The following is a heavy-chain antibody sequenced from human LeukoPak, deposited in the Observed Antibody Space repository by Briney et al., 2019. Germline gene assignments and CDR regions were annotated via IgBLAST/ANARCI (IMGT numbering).Heavy chain of an antibody. D-gene: IGHD4-17*01. V-gene: IGHV3-23*01. CDR3: AKDRRRTTVTSFDY. J-gene: IGHJ4*02. Sequence: PGGSLRLSCAASGFTFSSYAMSWLRQAPGKGLEWVSAISGSGSSTYYVDSVKGRFTISRDNSKNTLYLQMNNLRAEDTALYYCAKDRRRTTVTSFDYWGQGTLVTVSS. CDR2: ISGSGSST. CDR1: GFTFSSYA.